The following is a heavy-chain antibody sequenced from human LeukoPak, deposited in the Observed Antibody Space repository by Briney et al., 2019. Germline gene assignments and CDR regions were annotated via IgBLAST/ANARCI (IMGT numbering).Heavy chain of an antibody. CDR2: IADDGSNK. CDR1: GFTFSSYA. Sequence: GGSLRLSCAASGFTFSSYAMHWVRQAPGKGLKWVAVIADDGSNKYYADSVKGRFAISRDNSNNTLYLQMNSLRAEDTAVYYCARDSGRSFDYWGQGTLVTVSS. V-gene: IGHV3-30*09. J-gene: IGHJ4*02. CDR3: ARDSGRSFDY. D-gene: IGHD2-8*02.